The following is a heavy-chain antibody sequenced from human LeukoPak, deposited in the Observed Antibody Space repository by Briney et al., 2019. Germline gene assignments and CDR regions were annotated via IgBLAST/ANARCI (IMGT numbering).Heavy chain of an antibody. V-gene: IGHV3-64*01. CDR3: ARAVRGYSGYDKGYYFDY. CDR1: GFTFSSYA. D-gene: IGHD5-12*01. CDR2: ISSNGGST. Sequence: GGSLRLSCAASGFTFSSYAMHWVRQAPGKGLEYVSAISSNGGSTYYANSVKGRFTISRDNSKNTLYLQMGSLRAEDMAVYYCARAVRGYSGYDKGYYFDYWGQGTLVTVSS. J-gene: IGHJ4*02.